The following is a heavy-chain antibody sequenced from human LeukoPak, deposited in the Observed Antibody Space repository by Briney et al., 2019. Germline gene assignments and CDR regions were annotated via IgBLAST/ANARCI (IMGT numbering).Heavy chain of an antibody. CDR2: ISSSGNIV. V-gene: IGHV3-48*03. D-gene: IGHD3-10*01. Sequence: GGSLRLSCAASGFTFSSYEMNWVRQAPGKGLEWVSYISSSGNIVYYTDSVKGRFTISRDNAKNSLFLQMNSLRAEDTAVYFCARDLITMVRGVIDFWGQGTLVTVSS. CDR3: ARDLITMVRGVIDF. J-gene: IGHJ4*02. CDR1: GFTFSSYE.